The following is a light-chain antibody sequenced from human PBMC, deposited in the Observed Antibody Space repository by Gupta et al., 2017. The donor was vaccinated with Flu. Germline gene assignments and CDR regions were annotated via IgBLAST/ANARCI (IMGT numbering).Light chain of an antibody. J-gene: IGKJ3*01. CDR3: QQDDNFPPT. V-gene: IGKV1-33*01. CDR1: QDIRKY. Sequence: DIQMTQSPSSLSASVGDRVTITCQASQDIRKYLNWYQQRPGKAPKLLIYDASNLETGVPSRFSGSGFGTDFTFTINSLQPEDIGRYYCQQDDNFPPTFGAGTKVEIK. CDR2: DAS.